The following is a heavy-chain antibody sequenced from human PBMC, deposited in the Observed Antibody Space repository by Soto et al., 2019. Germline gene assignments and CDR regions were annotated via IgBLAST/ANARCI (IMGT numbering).Heavy chain of an antibody. J-gene: IGHJ4*02. CDR3: ARDRRRYSLLYSFDS. CDR2: IFAIGST. V-gene: IGHV4-59*01. D-gene: IGHD5-12*01. CDR1: GGSISGYY. Sequence: SETLSLTCTVSGGSISGYYWNWIRQPPGKGLEWIGYIFAIGSTDYNPSLKSRVTMSIDTSKNQFSLKLTSVTAADTAMYYCARDRRRYSLLYSFDSWGQGTLVTVSS.